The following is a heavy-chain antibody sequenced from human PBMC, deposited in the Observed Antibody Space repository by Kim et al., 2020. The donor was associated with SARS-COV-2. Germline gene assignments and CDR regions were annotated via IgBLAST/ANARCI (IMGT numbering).Heavy chain of an antibody. V-gene: IGHV3-11*06. D-gene: IGHD3-22*01. J-gene: IGHJ4*02. CDR3: ARGDSTYYYDSSGYSEPDY. Sequence: GRFTISRDNAKNSLYLQMNSLRAEDTAVYYCARGDSTYYYDSSGYSEPDYWGQGTLVTVSS.